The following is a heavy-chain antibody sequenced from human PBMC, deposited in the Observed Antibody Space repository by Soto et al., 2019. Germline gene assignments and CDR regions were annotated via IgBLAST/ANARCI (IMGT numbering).Heavy chain of an antibody. Sequence: SETLSLTCTVSGGSMSSTSYYWGWIRQPPGKGLEWIGSMYYSGSTNYNPSLKGRVTMSVDTSKNQFSLKLRSVTAADTAVYYCARSSSRAFRSLEWVGPPDFWGPGIPVTV. CDR3: ARSSSRAFRSLEWVGPPDF. D-gene: IGHD3-3*01. CDR1: GGSMSSTSYY. CDR2: MYYSGST. V-gene: IGHV4-39*01. J-gene: IGHJ4*02.